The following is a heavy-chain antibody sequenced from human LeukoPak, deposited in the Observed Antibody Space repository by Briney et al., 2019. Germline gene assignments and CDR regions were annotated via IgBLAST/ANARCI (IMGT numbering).Heavy chain of an antibody. CDR3: ARGNWFDP. Sequence: GASEKVSCKTSGYTFTTYGIHWVRQAPGQGLEWMGWINAGNGNTRYSQKFQGRVTITRDTSASTAYMELSSLTSEDTAVFYCARGNWFDPWGQGALVTVSS. CDR1: GYTFTTYG. V-gene: IGHV1-3*01. J-gene: IGHJ5*02. CDR2: INAGNGNT.